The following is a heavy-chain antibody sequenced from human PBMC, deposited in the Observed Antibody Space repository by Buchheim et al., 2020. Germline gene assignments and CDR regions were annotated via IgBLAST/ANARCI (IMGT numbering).Heavy chain of an antibody. CDR3: ARDSRPSFDY. V-gene: IGHV3-48*01. Sequence: EVQLVESGGGLVQPGGSLRLSCAASGFTFSSYSMNWVRQAPGKGLEWGSYISSSSSSIYYADSVKGRFTISTDNAKNSLYLQMNSLRAEDTAVYYCARDSRPSFDYWGQGTL. CDR2: ISSSSSSI. CDR1: GFTFSSYS. J-gene: IGHJ4*02.